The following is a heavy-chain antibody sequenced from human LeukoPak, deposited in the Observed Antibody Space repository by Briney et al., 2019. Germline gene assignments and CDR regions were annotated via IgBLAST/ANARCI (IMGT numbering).Heavy chain of an antibody. CDR1: GFTISSYS. V-gene: IGHV3-30*04. J-gene: IGHJ4*02. Sequence: PGRSLRLSCAASGFTISSYSMHWVRQAPGKGLEWVAVISYDGSNKYYADSVKGRFTISRDNSKNTLYLQMNSLRAEDTAVYYCVRDEVSTYDSSGYYGYWGQGTLVTVSS. CDR3: VRDEVSTYDSSGYYGY. D-gene: IGHD3-22*01. CDR2: ISYDGSNK.